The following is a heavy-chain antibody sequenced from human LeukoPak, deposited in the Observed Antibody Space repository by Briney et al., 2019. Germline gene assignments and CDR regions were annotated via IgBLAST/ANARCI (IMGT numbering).Heavy chain of an antibody. CDR3: VRGAVGPAVLFDC. V-gene: IGHV3-64*01. Sequence: GGSLRLSCAASGFTLSNHGMHWVRQAPGKGLEYVSAITSNGDSTYYANSVKGRFTISRDNSKNTLYLQMGSLRPDDMAIYYCVRGAVGPAVLFDCWGQGTLVTVSS. CDR2: ITSNGDST. J-gene: IGHJ4*02. CDR1: GFTLSNHG. D-gene: IGHD2-2*01.